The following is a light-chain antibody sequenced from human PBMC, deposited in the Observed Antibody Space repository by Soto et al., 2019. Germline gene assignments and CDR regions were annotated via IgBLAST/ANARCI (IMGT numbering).Light chain of an antibody. Sequence: QSVLTQPPSVSGAPGQRVTISCTGSSSNIGAGYDVHWYQQLPGTAPKLLIYGNSNRPSGVPDRFSGSKSGTSASLAITGLRGGDGADYYCQSYDRSLGGWVLGGGTRRTVL. CDR2: GNS. CDR3: QSYDRSLGGWV. V-gene: IGLV1-40*01. J-gene: IGLJ3*02. CDR1: SSNIGAGYD.